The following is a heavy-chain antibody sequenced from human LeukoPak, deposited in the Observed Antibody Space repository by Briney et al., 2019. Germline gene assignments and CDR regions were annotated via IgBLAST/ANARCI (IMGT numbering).Heavy chain of an antibody. Sequence: ASVKVSCKASGYTFTSYYMHWVRQAPGQGLEWMGIINPSGGSTSYAQKFQGRVTMTRDMSTSTAYMELRSLRSDDTAVYYCARAAHFDWFPPCERYWYFDLWGRGTLVTVSS. V-gene: IGHV1-46*01. CDR3: ARAAHFDWFPPCERYWYFDL. CDR1: GYTFTSYY. CDR2: INPSGGST. D-gene: IGHD3-9*01. J-gene: IGHJ2*01.